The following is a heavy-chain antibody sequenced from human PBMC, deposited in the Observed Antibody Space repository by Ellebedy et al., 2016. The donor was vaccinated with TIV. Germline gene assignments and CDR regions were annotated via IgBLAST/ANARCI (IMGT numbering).Heavy chain of an antibody. J-gene: IGHJ4*02. CDR3: AKLDSSGYYYGRFDY. V-gene: IGHV3-23*01. Sequence: GGSLRFSCGASGFSFSNFAMTWVRQAPGKGLEWVSSISASGISTDYADSVRGRVTISRDNSRNTRYLQMDSRRADDTAVYYCAKLDSSGYYYGRFDYWGQGTLVTVSS. CDR1: GFSFSNFA. CDR2: ISASGIST. D-gene: IGHD3-22*01.